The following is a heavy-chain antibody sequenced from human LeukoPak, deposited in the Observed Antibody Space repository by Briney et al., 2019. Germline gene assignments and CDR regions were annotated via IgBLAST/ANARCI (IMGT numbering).Heavy chain of an antibody. J-gene: IGHJ4*02. V-gene: IGHV4-39*01. CDR2: IYYSGST. CDR3: ARQLSRGWGELLRMDFDY. CDR1: GGSISSSNW. Sequence: PSETLSLTCAVSGGSISSSNWWSWVRQPPGKGLEWIGSIYYSGSTYYNPSLKSRVTISVDTSKNQFSLKLSSVTAADTAVYYCARQLSRGWGELLRMDFDYWGQGTLVTVSS. D-gene: IGHD1-26*01.